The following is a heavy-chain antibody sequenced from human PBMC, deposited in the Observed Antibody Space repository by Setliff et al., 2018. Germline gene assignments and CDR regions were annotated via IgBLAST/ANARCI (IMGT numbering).Heavy chain of an antibody. J-gene: IGHJ4*02. CDR3: SRLVRYCTRTSCQRASGEDY. Sequence: ASVKVSCKASGYTFTNYAINWVRQAPGQGLEWVGWISAYSGNTYYAQKFQGRVTMTTDTSTATAYLELRSLRSDDTAVYYCSRLVRYCTRTSCQRASGEDYWGQGTLVTV. CDR2: ISAYSGNT. CDR1: GYTFTNYA. V-gene: IGHV1-18*01. D-gene: IGHD2-2*01.